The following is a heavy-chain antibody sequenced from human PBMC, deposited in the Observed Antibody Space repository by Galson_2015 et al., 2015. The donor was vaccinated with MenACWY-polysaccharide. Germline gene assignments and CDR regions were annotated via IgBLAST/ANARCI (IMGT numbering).Heavy chain of an antibody. J-gene: IGHJ4*02. CDR1: GFTFRSHW. CDR2: IDQDGNEK. V-gene: IGHV3-7*01. Sequence: SLRLSCAVSGFTFRSHWMDWVRQAPGKGLEWVANIDQDGNEKYYVDSVKGRFTISRDNAKNTLSLQVNSLRAEDTGIYYCSLTLDYWGQGTLVTVSS. CDR3: SLTLDY.